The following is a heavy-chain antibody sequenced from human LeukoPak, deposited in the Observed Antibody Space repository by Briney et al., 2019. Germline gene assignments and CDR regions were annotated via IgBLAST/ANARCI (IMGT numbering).Heavy chain of an antibody. D-gene: IGHD3-10*01. Sequence: SETLSLTSTVSGGSISRYYWSWIRQPPGKGLEGIGDIYYSGSTNYNPSPKSRVTISVDTSKNQFSLKLSSVTAADTAVYYCARDIRYYGSGDYYYYGMDVWGKGTTVTVSS. CDR3: ARDIRYYGSGDYYYYGMDV. CDR2: IYYSGST. J-gene: IGHJ6*04. CDR1: GGSISRYY. V-gene: IGHV4-59*01.